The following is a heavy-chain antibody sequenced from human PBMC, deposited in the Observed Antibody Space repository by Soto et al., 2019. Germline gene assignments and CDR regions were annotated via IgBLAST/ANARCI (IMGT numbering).Heavy chain of an antibody. V-gene: IGHV3-23*01. CDR3: VKGGWGDN. CDR1: GFNFSSYG. Sequence: EVQLLESGGGLVQPGESLRLSYAASGFNFSSYGMTWVRQAPGRGLEWVSAIYPSGGEIYYAAAVMGRFTISRDDSRGSVSLQMDSLRGEDTATYYCVKGGWGDNWGPGTLVTVSS. D-gene: IGHD6-19*01. J-gene: IGHJ4*02. CDR2: IYPSGGEI.